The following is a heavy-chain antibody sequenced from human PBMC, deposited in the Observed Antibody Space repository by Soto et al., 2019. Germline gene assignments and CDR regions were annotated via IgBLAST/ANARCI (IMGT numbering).Heavy chain of an antibody. D-gene: IGHD3-10*01. Sequence: HPGGSPGLSCAAYEFISSRYWMHWVRQAPGKGMVWVPRIKSDGSSTTYADSVKGRFTISRDNARNTLYLQMNSLRAEDTAVYYCARDYMARGRHSNWLDPWGQRTLVTVCS. CDR1: EFISSRYW. CDR3: ARDYMARGRHSNWLDP. CDR2: IKSDGSST. J-gene: IGHJ5*02. V-gene: IGHV3-74*01.